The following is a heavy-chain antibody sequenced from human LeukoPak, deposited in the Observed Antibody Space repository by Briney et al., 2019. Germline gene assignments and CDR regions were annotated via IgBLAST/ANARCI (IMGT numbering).Heavy chain of an antibody. D-gene: IGHD4-17*01. V-gene: IGHV3-7*04. J-gene: IGHJ3*01. CDR3: ARGDFSGSGDYVDAFDV. Sequence: PWGSLRLSCAASGFTFNNYWMSWVRQAPGKGLQWVANIKQDGSQKFYVDSVKGRFTISRDNTKKSLYLQMNSLRAEDTAMYYCARGDFSGSGDYVDAFDVWGQGTMVIVSS. CDR2: IKQDGSQK. CDR1: GFTFNNYW.